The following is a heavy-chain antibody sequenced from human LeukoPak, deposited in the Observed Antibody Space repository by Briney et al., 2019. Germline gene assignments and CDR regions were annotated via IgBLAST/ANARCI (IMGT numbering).Heavy chain of an antibody. CDR2: IYYSGST. D-gene: IGHD1-26*01. J-gene: IGHJ5*02. CDR3: ARVGATQYNWFDP. Sequence: SETLSLTCTVSGGSISSYYWSWIRQPPGKGLEWIGYIYYSGSTNYNPSLKSRVTISVDTSKNQFSLKLSSVTAADTAVYYCARVGATQYNWFDPWGQGTLVTVS. V-gene: IGHV4-59*08. CDR1: GGSISSYY.